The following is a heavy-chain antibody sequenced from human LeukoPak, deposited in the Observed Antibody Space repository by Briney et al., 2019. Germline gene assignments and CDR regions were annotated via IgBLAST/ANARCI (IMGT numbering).Heavy chain of an antibody. CDR1: GYTFTSYG. V-gene: IGHV1-18*01. CDR3: ARVSSSSFRGDWFDP. J-gene: IGHJ5*02. Sequence: ASMKVSCKASGYTFTSYGISWVRQAPGQGLEWMGWISAYNGNTNYAQKLQGRVTMTTDTSTSKAYMELRSLRSDDTAVYYCARVSSSSFRGDWFDPWGQGTLVTVSS. CDR2: ISAYNGNT. D-gene: IGHD6-6*01.